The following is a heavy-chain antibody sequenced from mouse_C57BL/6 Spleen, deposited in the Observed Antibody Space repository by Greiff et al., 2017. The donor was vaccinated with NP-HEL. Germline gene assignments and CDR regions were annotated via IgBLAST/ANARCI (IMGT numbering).Heavy chain of an antibody. CDR2: IYPRSGNT. CDR1: GYTFTSYG. J-gene: IGHJ1*03. D-gene: IGHD2-4*01. Sequence: QVHVKQSGAELARPGASVKLSCKASGYTFTSYGISWVKQRTGQGLEWIGEIYPRSGNTYYNEKFKGKATLTADKSSSTAYMELRSLTSEDSAVYFCARSEGSYYDYDGRHFDVWGTGTTVTVSS. V-gene: IGHV1-81*01. CDR3: ARSEGSYYDYDGRHFDV.